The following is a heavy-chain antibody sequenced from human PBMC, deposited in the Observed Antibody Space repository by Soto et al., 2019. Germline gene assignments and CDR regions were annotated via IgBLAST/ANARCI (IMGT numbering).Heavy chain of an antibody. CDR3: ARGYYYDSSGYTRPGFNAFDI. J-gene: IGHJ3*02. V-gene: IGHV3-33*01. CDR2: IWYDGSNK. CDR1: GFTFSSYG. D-gene: IGHD3-22*01. Sequence: LRLSCAASGFTFSSYGMHWVRQAPGKGLEWVAVIWYDGSNKYYADSVKGRFTISRDNSKNTLYLQMNSLRAEDTAVYCCARGYYYDSSGYTRPGFNAFDIWGQGTMVTVSS.